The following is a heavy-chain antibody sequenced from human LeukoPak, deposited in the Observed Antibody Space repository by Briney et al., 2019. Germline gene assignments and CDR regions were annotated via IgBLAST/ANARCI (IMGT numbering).Heavy chain of an antibody. V-gene: IGHV4-34*01. J-gene: IGHJ6*01. CDR3: ARLLPLQGGDV. CDR2: INHSGGT. Sequence: SETLSLTCAVYGVSFTNYYWSWFRQPPGKGLEWIGEINHSGGTNYSASLKSRATISLDTSKNQFSLRLRSATAADTAVYYCARLLPLQGGDVWGQGTTVTVSS. D-gene: IGHD2-15*01. CDR1: GVSFTNYY.